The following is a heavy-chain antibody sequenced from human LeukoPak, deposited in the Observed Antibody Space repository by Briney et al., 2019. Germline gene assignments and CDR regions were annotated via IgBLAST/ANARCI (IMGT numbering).Heavy chain of an antibody. CDR1: GFTFSSYG. J-gene: IGHJ4*02. CDR3: ARDVDTAMVDY. Sequence: GGSLRLSCAASGFTFSSYGMHWVRQAPGKGLEWVAVIWYDGSNKYYADSVKGRFTISRDNSKNTLYLQMNGLRAEDTAVYYCARDVDTAMVDYCGQRTLVPVSS. D-gene: IGHD5-18*01. V-gene: IGHV3-33*01. CDR2: IWYDGSNK.